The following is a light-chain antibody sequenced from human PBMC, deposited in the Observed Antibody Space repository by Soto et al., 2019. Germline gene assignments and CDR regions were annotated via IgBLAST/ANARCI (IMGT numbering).Light chain of an antibody. J-gene: IGKJ1*01. Sequence: DIQMTQSPSTXSASVGDRVTITCRASQSISSWLAWYQQKPGKAPKLLIYKASSLESGVPSRFSGSGSGTEFTLTISSLQPDDFATYYCQQYYSYPRTFGQGTKVDIK. CDR1: QSISSW. CDR3: QQYYSYPRT. V-gene: IGKV1-5*03. CDR2: KAS.